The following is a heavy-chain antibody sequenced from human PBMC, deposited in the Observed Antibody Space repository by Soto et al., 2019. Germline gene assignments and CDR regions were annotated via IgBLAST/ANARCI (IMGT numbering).Heavy chain of an antibody. CDR2: ISSTTSYI. D-gene: IGHD3-16*02. CDR3: ARDSEGRDRYAFDL. J-gene: IGHJ3*01. V-gene: IGHV3-21*01. CDR1: GFSFNTYT. Sequence: EVQLVESGGGLVKPGGSLRLSCAASGFSFNTYTMNWVRQAPGKGLEWVSSISSTTSYIYYIDSVRGRFTVSRDNAKKSLYLQMNSLRAEDTAVYYCARDSEGRDRYAFDLWGNGTMVTVSS.